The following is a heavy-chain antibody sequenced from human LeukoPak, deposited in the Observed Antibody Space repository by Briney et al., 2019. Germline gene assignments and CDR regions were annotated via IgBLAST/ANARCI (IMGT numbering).Heavy chain of an antibody. CDR1: GFTFSDYY. V-gene: IGHV3-66*02. CDR3: AREVVGAYYFDY. Sequence: GGSLRLSCAASGFTFSDYYMTWIRQAPGKGLEWVSVIYSGGSTYYADSVKGRFTISRDNSKNTLYLQVNSLRAEDTAVYYCAREVVGAYYFDYWGQGTLVTVSS. D-gene: IGHD1-26*01. J-gene: IGHJ4*02. CDR2: IYSGGST.